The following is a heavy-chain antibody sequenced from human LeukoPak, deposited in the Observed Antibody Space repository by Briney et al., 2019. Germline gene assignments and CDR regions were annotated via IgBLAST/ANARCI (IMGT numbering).Heavy chain of an antibody. J-gene: IGHJ5*02. CDR3: ARGPGTVGLSP. Sequence: SETLSLTCNVSGCSFTNYYWGWIRQTPENGREGSGQINHSGDTSYNPSLRSRITLSVDMSKNQSSLKVTSVTAADTGVYYCARGPGTVGLSPWGQGTLVTVSS. CDR2: INHSGDT. CDR1: GCSFTNYY. V-gene: IGHV4-34*01. D-gene: IGHD1/OR15-1a*01.